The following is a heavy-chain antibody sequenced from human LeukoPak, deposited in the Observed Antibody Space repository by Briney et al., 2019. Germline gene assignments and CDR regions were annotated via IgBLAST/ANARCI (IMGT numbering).Heavy chain of an antibody. D-gene: IGHD3-3*01. V-gene: IGHV4-61*01. Sequence: SETLTLTCTVSGGSVSSGSYYWSWIRQPPGKGLEWIGYIYYSGSTNYNPSLKSRVTISVDTSKNQFSLKLSSVTAADTAVYYCARTAGYDFWSGYYNNWFDPWGQGTLVTVSS. CDR2: IYYSGST. CDR1: GGSVSSGSYY. J-gene: IGHJ5*02. CDR3: ARTAGYDFWSGYYNNWFDP.